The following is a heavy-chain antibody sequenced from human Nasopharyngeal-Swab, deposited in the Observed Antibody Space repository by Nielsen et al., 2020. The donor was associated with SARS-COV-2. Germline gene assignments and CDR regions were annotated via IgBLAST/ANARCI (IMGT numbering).Heavy chain of an antibody. Sequence: GESLKISCTGSGYTFSNYAISWVRQAPGQGLEWVSTVDYDGVRTHYADSVEGRFILSRDNSRNTAYLQIKSLRVEDAAVYYCATWMTAHFDYWGQGTLVT. CDR2: VDYDGVRT. CDR3: ATWMTAHFDY. J-gene: IGHJ4*02. D-gene: IGHD5-18*01. V-gene: IGHV3-23*01. CDR1: GYTFSNYA.